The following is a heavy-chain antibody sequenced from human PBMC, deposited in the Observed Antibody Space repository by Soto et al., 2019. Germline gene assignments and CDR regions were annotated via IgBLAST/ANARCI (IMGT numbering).Heavy chain of an antibody. D-gene: IGHD3-22*01. Sequence: SETLSLTCIVSGGSVTSGRYYWSRIRQPPGKGLEWIGDIYYTGNTNYKPSLKSRLTITIDTSKNQFSLRLTSVTAADTAVYYCAKAPRVGPSCYDRSGSRFDLWGQGTLVT. V-gene: IGHV4-61*01. CDR3: AKAPRVGPSCYDRSGSRFDL. CDR2: IYYTGNT. CDR1: GGSVTSGRYY. J-gene: IGHJ4*02.